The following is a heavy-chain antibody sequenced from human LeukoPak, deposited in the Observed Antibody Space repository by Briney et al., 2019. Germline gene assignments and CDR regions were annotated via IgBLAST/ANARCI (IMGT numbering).Heavy chain of an antibody. Sequence: TGGSLRLSCEASGFTFTNFAMTWVRQAPGKGLEWVSGISGSGSSTYHADSVKGRFTISRDNSKNSLYLQMNSLRAEDTAVYYCARGPGIAAAGGYWGQGTLVTVSS. CDR3: ARGPGIAAAGGY. V-gene: IGHV3-23*01. CDR2: ISGSGSST. D-gene: IGHD6-13*01. J-gene: IGHJ4*02. CDR1: GFTFTNFA.